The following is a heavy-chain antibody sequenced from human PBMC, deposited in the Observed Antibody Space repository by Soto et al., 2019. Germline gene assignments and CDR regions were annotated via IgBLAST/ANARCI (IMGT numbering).Heavy chain of an antibody. D-gene: IGHD3-22*01. CDR3: ARVLDPYYYDSSGYWADAFDI. CDR1: GGTFSSYA. CDR2: IIPIFGTA. Sequence: SVKVSCKASGGTFSSYAISWVRQAPGQGLEWMGGIIPIFGTANYAQKFQGRVTITADESTSTAYMELSSLRSEDTAVYYCARVLDPYYYDSSGYWADAFDIWGQGTMVTVSS. V-gene: IGHV1-69*13. J-gene: IGHJ3*02.